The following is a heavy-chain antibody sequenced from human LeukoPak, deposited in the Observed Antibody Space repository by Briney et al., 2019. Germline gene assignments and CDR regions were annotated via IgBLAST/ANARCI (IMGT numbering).Heavy chain of an antibody. CDR3: ASALSLRIFDY. Sequence: PSETLSLTCTVSGGSISSYYWSWIRQPPGKGLGWIGYIYYSGSTNYNPSLKSRVTISVDTSRNQFSLKLNSVTAADTAVYYCASALSLRIFDYWGQGTLVTVSS. CDR1: GGSISSYY. D-gene: IGHD4-17*01. V-gene: IGHV4-59*01. CDR2: IYYSGST. J-gene: IGHJ4*02.